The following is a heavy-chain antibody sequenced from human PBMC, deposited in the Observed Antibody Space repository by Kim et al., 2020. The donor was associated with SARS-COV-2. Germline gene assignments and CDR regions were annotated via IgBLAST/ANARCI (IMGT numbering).Heavy chain of an antibody. V-gene: IGHV1-24*01. Sequence: ASVKVSCKVSGYTLTELSMHWVRQAPGKGLEWMGGFDPEDGETIYAQKFQGRVTMTEDTSTDTAYMELSSLRSEDTAVYYCATFGGLPIAAAGARRYYYYYGMDVWGQGTTVTVSS. CDR1: GYTLTELS. D-gene: IGHD6-13*01. CDR2: FDPEDGET. J-gene: IGHJ6*02. CDR3: ATFGGLPIAAAGARRYYYYYGMDV.